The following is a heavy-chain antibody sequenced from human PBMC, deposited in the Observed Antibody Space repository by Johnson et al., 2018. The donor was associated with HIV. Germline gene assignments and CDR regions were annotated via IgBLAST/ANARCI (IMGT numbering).Heavy chain of an antibody. V-gene: IGHV3-30*02. J-gene: IGHJ3*02. CDR2: IRYDGSNK. CDR3: ARGPLAFDI. CDR1: GFTFSNYG. Sequence: QVQLVESGGGVVQPGGSLRLSCAASGFTFSNYGMHWVRQAPGKGLEWVAFIRYDGSNKYYADSVKGRFTISRDNSKNTLYLQMNSLRAGDTAVDYCARGPLAFDIWGQGTMVTVSP.